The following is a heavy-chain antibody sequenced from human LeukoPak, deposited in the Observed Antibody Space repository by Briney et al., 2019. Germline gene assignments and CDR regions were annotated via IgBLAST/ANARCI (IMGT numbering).Heavy chain of an antibody. CDR3: ARPAYYYDSSGYYSNWFDP. Sequence: GGSLRLSCAASGFTFSSYWMHWVRQAPGKGLVWVSRINSDGSSTSYADSVKGRFTISSDNAKNTLYLQMNSLRAEDTAVYYCARPAYYYDSSGYYSNWFDPWGQGTLVTVSS. J-gene: IGHJ5*02. CDR1: GFTFSSYW. CDR2: INSDGSST. D-gene: IGHD3-22*01. V-gene: IGHV3-74*01.